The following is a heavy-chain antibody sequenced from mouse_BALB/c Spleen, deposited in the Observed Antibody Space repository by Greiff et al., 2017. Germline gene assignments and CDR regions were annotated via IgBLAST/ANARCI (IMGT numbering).Heavy chain of an antibody. CDR3: ARIYDGYLRAMDY. CDR2: IDPANGNT. D-gene: IGHD2-3*01. CDR1: GFNIKDTY. J-gene: IGHJ4*01. V-gene: IGHV14-3*02. Sequence: EVQLVESGAELVKPGASVKLSCTASGFNIKDTYMHWVKQRPEQGLEWIGRIDPANGNTKYDPKFQGKATITADTSSNTAYLQLSSLTSEDTAVYYCARIYDGYLRAMDYWGQGTSVTVSS.